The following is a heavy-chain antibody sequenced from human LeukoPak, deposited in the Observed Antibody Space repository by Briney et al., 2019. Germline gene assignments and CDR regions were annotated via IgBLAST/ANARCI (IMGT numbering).Heavy chain of an antibody. J-gene: IGHJ5*02. CDR3: AKPPAMVRGVGEFDP. Sequence: GGSLRLSCAASGFTFSSYAMSWVRQAPGKGLEWVSAFSGSGGSTYYADSVKGRFTISRDNSKNTLYLQMNSLRAEDTAVYYCAKPPAMVRGVGEFDPWGQGTLVTVSS. D-gene: IGHD3-10*01. CDR1: GFTFSSYA. V-gene: IGHV3-23*01. CDR2: FSGSGGST.